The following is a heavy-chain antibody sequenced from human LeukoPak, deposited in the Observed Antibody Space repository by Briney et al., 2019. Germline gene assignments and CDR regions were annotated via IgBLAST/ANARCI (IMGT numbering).Heavy chain of an antibody. J-gene: IGHJ4*02. V-gene: IGHV3-23*01. CDR3: AKLYLRGVSISPFDY. CDR1: GFLFRSYP. D-gene: IGHD3-10*01. CDR2: ISCSGSST. Sequence: GGPVTLSCAACGFLFRSYPVLGPRQARGKAGVGGSAISCSGSSTYYADSVKGRFTISRDNSKNTLYLQMNSLRAEDTAVYYCAKLYLRGVSISPFDYWGQGTLVTVSS.